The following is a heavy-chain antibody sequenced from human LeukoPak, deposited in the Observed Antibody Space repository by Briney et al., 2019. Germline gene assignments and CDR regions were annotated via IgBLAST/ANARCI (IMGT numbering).Heavy chain of an antibody. D-gene: IGHD1-26*01. CDR3: ASPKTPSGSYGDSDY. V-gene: IGHV3-7*03. J-gene: IGHJ4*02. Sequence: GGSLRLSCAASGFTFSSYWMSWVRQAPGKGLEWVANIKQDGSEKYYVDSVKGRFTISRDNAKNSLYLQMNSLRAEDTAVYYCASPKTPSGSYGDSDYWGQGTLVTISS. CDR2: IKQDGSEK. CDR1: GFTFSSYW.